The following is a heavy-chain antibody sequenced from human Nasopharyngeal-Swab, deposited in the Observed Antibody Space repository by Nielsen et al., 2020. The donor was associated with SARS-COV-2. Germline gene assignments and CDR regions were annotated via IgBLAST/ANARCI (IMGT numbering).Heavy chain of an antibody. Sequence: WILQPPGKGLEWIGEINHSGSTNYNPSLKSRVTISVDTSKNQFSLKLSSVTAADTAVYYCARVGTYYYDSSGHLNYYYYYYMDVWGKGTTVTVSS. J-gene: IGHJ6*03. CDR2: INHSGST. V-gene: IGHV4-34*01. D-gene: IGHD3-22*01. CDR3: ARVGTYYYDSSGHLNYYYYYYMDV.